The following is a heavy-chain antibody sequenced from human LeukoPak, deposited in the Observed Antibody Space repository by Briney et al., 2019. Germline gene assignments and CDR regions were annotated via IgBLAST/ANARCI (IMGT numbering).Heavy chain of an antibody. Sequence: ASVKVSCKASGYTFTGYYMHWVRQAPGQGLGWMGRINPNSGGTNYAQKFQGRVTMTRDTSISTAYMELSRLRSDDTAVYYCASGYYDSFRFDYWGQGTLVTVSS. CDR3: ASGYYDSFRFDY. D-gene: IGHD3-22*01. V-gene: IGHV1-2*06. J-gene: IGHJ4*02. CDR1: GYTFTGYY. CDR2: INPNSGGT.